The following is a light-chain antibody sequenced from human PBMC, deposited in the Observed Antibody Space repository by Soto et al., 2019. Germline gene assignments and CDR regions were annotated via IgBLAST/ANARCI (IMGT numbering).Light chain of an antibody. V-gene: IGKV4-1*01. CDR3: QQYYSSFGRT. Sequence: DIVMTQSPDSLAVSLGERATINCKSSQSVLYSSNNKNYLAWYQQKPGRPPKLLIYWASTRESGVPDRFSGSGAGTDFTLIICSLQAEDVAVYYCQQYYSSFGRTFGQGTKVEIK. CDR2: WAS. J-gene: IGKJ1*01. CDR1: QSVLYSSNNKNY.